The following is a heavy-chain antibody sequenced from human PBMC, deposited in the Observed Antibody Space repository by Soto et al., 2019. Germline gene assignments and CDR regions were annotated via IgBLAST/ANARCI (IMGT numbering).Heavy chain of an antibody. Sequence: PSETLSLTCTVSGVSISNSSYYWSWVRQPPGKGLEWIGEIYHSGSTNYNPSLKSRVTISVDKSKNQFSLKLSSVTAADTAVYYCASRTVVVPAAIRTGFDYWGQGTLVTVSS. CDR1: GVSISNSSYY. D-gene: IGHD2-2*01. V-gene: IGHV4-39*07. CDR2: IYHSGST. CDR3: ASRTVVVPAAIRTGFDY. J-gene: IGHJ4*02.